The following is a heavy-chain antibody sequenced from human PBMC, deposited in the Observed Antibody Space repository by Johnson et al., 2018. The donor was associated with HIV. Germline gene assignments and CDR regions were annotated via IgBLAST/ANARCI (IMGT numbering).Heavy chain of an antibody. V-gene: IGHV3-13*01. CDR1: GFTFSSYD. CDR3: ARARDSWSSSWLSRDNAFDI. J-gene: IGHJ3*02. CDR2: IGTAGDT. D-gene: IGHD6-13*01. Sequence: VQLVESGGGLVQPGGSLRLSCAASGFTFSSYDMHWVRQATGKGLEWVSAIGTAGDTYYTGSVKGRFTISRENAKNSLYLQMNSLRAGDTAVYYCARARDSWSSSWLSRDNAFDIWGQGTMVTVSS.